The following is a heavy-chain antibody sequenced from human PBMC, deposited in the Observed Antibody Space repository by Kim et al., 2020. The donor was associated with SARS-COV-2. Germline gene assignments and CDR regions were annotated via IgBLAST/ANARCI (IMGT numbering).Heavy chain of an antibody. D-gene: IGHD4-4*01. CDR3: VRLVNLGLQDDY. J-gene: IGHJ4*02. CDR2: IYYSGGT. Sequence: SETLSLTCTVSGGSISSSSYYWGWIRQPPGKGLEWIGSIYYSGGTYYNPSLKSRVTMSVDTSKNQFSLKLTSVTAAVTAVFYCVRLVNLGLQDDYWGQGTLVTVSS. CDR1: GGSISSSSYY. V-gene: IGHV4-39*01.